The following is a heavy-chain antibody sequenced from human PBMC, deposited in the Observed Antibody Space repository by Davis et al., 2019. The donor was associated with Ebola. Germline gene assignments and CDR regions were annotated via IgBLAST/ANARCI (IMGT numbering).Heavy chain of an antibody. CDR3: ARGVGKTAPDY. CDR1: GFTFSSYG. V-gene: IGHV3-NL1*01. CDR2: IYIDGTT. Sequence: GGSLRLSCAASGFTFSSYGMHWVRQAPGKGLEWVSVIYIDGTTYYANSVKGRFTISRDNSKNTLYLQMNSLRAEDTAVYYCARGVGKTAPDYWGQGTLVTVSS. J-gene: IGHJ4*02. D-gene: IGHD1-26*01.